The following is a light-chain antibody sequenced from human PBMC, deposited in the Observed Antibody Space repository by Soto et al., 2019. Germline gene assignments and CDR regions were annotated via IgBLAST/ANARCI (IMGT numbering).Light chain of an antibody. CDR1: QSVSSL. CDR2: DTS. V-gene: IGKV3-15*01. CDR3: QQYNIWPYT. Sequence: IVLTQSPATLAVPPGERATLSCRASQSVSSLLAWYQQKPRQAPRLLIYDTSTRATGIPARFSGSGSGTDFTLTISSLQSEDFAIYYCQQYNIWPYTLGQGTKLEIK. J-gene: IGKJ2*01.